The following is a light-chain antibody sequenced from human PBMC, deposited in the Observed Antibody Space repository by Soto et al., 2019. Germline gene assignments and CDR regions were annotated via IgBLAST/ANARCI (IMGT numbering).Light chain of an antibody. CDR2: DAS. J-gene: IGKJ1*01. V-gene: IGKV3-11*01. CDR3: HEYNNWPPKT. Sequence: EIVLTQSPASLSLSPGERATLSCRASQSFSSYLAWYQQKPGQAPRLLIYDASNRATGIPDRFSGSGSGTEFTLTISSLQSEDFAVYYCHEYNNWPPKTFGQGTKVDIK. CDR1: QSFSSY.